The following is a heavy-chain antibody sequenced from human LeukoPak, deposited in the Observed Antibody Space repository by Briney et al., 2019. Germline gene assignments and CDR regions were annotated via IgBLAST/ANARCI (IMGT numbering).Heavy chain of an antibody. CDR1: GYSFTSYW. V-gene: IGHV5-51*01. CDR3: ARNLIANGIAAAGTGWFDP. Sequence: GESLKISCKGSGYSFTSYWIGWVRQMPGKGLEWMGIIYPGDSDTRYSPSFQGQVTISADKSISTAYLQWSSLKASDTAMYYCARNLIANGIAAAGTGWFDPWGQGTLVTVSS. CDR2: IYPGDSDT. J-gene: IGHJ5*02. D-gene: IGHD6-13*01.